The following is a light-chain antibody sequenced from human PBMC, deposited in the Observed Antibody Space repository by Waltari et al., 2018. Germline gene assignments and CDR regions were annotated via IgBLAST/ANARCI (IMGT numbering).Light chain of an antibody. Sequence: DIVLTQSPGSLASSPGDRVTLSCRASQSISRDLAWYQQKPGQAPKLLIYDASSRATGVSDKFSGSGSGTDFSLTISRVEPEDFAVYFCQMYVRLPVTFGQGTKVEVK. CDR3: QMYVRLPVT. J-gene: IGKJ1*01. CDR1: QSISRD. CDR2: DAS. V-gene: IGKV3-20*01.